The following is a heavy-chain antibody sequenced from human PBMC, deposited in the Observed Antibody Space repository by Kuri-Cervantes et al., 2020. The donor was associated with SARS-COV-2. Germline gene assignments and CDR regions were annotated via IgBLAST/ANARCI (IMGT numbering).Heavy chain of an antibody. D-gene: IGHD3-16*01. CDR3: SRVGGTASFGGPFDY. CDR1: GFTFSSYD. J-gene: IGHJ4*02. CDR2: IGTAGDT. V-gene: IGHV3-13*01. Sequence: GGSLRLSCAASGFTFSSYDMHWVRRATGKGLEWVSAIGTAGDTYYPGSVKGRFTISRENAKNSLYLQMNSLRAGDTAVYYCSRVGGTASFGGPFDYWGPGTLVTVSS.